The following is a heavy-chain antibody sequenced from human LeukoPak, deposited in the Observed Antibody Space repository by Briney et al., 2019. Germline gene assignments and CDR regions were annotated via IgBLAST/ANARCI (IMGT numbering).Heavy chain of an antibody. J-gene: IGHJ5*02. Sequence: RPSETLSLTRTLSGRSISSYYWSSIRQPPGKGLEWIGYISYSGRTHYNPPLKSRVTISVDTSQKQFSLKLSSVTPAHTPVYYCARGNSWVYSSTSCNNWFDPWGQGTLVTVSS. V-gene: IGHV4-59*01. CDR3: ARGNSWVYSSTSCNNWFDP. CDR1: GRSISSYY. D-gene: IGHD2-2*01. CDR2: ISYSGRT.